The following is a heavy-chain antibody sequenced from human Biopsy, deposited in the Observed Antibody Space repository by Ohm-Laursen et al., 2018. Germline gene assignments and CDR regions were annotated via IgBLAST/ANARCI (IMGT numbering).Heavy chain of an antibody. CDR2: RFHSGSP. CDR1: GGSITGDF. D-gene: IGHD5-12*01. CDR3: ARLSRRGYIIFFDY. V-gene: IGHV4-59*08. Sequence: SQTLSLTCTVSGGSITGDFWTWTRQTPEKGLEWIGYRFHSGSPIYNPSLQSRVTISIDTSKNQFSLTLSSVSAADTAVYYCARLSRRGYIIFFDYWGRGTRVTVSS. J-gene: IGHJ4*02.